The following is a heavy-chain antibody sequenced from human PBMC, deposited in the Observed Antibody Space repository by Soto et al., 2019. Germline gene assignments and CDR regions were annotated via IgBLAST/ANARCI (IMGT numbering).Heavy chain of an antibody. CDR2: ISYYGSNK. CDR1: GFTFSSYG. CDR3: ATVPQSGSYLDAFDI. Sequence: LRLYCPASGFTFSSYGIHWIRQAPGKGMERETVISYYGSNKYYADSVKGRFTISRDNSKNTLYLQMNSLRAEDTAVYYCATVPQSGSYLDAFDIWGQGTMVTV. J-gene: IGHJ3*02. D-gene: IGHD1-26*01. V-gene: IGHV3-30*03.